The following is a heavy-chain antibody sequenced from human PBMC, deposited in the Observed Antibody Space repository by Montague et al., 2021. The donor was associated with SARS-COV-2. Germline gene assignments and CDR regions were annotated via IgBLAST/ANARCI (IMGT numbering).Heavy chain of an antibody. CDR1: GDSINDHY. CDR2: ISSNGET. J-gene: IGHJ2*01. V-gene: IGHV4-4*09. D-gene: IGHD3-22*01. Sequence: SETLSLTCTVSGDSINDHYRSWIRQSPGKGLEWIGYISSNGETNYNPSLKSRVTLSADASRNEFSLKLDSVTAADTAVYFCARRGYYDSAGYHWHLDLWGRGMLVTVSS. CDR3: ARRGYYDSAGYHWHLDL.